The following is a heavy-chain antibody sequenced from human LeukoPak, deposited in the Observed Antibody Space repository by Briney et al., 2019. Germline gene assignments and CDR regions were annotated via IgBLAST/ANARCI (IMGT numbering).Heavy chain of an antibody. CDR2: IKEDGSET. CDR3: ARPLFGAISPGY. CDR1: GFTFSSHL. V-gene: IGHV3-7*01. Sequence: GSLRLSSAASGFTFSSHLMKSVRQAPRRGLEWVANIKEDGSETFYGDSVKGRFTISRDNAENSLNLQMNNLRPEDTAMYYCARPLFGAISPGYWGQGTLVTVSS. J-gene: IGHJ4*02. D-gene: IGHD3-10*01.